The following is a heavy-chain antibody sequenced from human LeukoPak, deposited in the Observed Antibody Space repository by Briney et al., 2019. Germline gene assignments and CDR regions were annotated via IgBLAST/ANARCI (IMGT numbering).Heavy chain of an antibody. J-gene: IGHJ2*01. Sequence: GGSLRLSCAASGFTFSSYAMHWVRQAPGKGLVWVSRINSDGSSTSYADSVKGRFTISRDNAKNTLYLQMNSLRAEDTAVYYCARSTVTTFYYWYFDLWGRGTLVTVSS. CDR1: GFTFSSYA. D-gene: IGHD4-17*01. CDR2: INSDGSST. CDR3: ARSTVTTFYYWYFDL. V-gene: IGHV3-74*01.